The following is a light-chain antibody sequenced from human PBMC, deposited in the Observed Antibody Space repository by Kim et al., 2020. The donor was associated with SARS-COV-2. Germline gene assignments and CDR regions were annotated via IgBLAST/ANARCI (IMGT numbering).Light chain of an antibody. CDR1: SSDIGAYKF. CDR2: NVN. J-gene: IGLJ2*01. Sequence: QSVVTQPASVSESPGRSITISCSGTSSDIGAYKFVSWYQQHPGKVPKLLIYNVNNRPSSISDRFSGSKSGNTASLTISWLQAEDEAVYYCASFTGGATLVFGGGTQLTVL. V-gene: IGLV2-14*03. CDR3: ASFTGGATLV.